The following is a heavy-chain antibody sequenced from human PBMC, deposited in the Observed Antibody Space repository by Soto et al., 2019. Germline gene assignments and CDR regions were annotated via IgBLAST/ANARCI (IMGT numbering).Heavy chain of an antibody. Sequence: QVQLVQSGAEVKKPGSSVKVSCKASGGTFSSYAISWVRQAPGQGLEWMGGIIPIFGTANYAQKFQGRVTITADESTSTAYRELSSLRSEDTAVYYCARRGYDYVRGFNWFDPWGQGTLVTVSS. CDR2: IIPIFGTA. D-gene: IGHD5-12*01. CDR3: ARRGYDYVRGFNWFDP. V-gene: IGHV1-69*12. CDR1: GGTFSSYA. J-gene: IGHJ5*02.